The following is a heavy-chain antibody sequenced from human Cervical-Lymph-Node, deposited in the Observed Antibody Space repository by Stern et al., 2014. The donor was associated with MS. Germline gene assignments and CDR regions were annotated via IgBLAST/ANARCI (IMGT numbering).Heavy chain of an antibody. CDR3: ARVTEFLRFFYPDY. D-gene: IGHD3-3*01. J-gene: IGHJ4*02. Sequence: MQLVESGPGLVKPSQTLSLTCTVSGGSVSSGSRYWSWIRQHPGKGLEWIGYISYSGNTYYSPSLQSRLTISMDTSKNQFSLKLRSLTAADTAIYYCARVTEFLRFFYPDYWGQGTLVTVSS. V-gene: IGHV4-31*03. CDR1: GGSVSSGSRY. CDR2: ISYSGNT.